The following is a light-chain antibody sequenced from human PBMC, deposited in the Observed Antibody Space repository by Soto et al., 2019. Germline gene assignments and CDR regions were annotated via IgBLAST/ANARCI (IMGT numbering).Light chain of an antibody. CDR2: LDS. CDR3: QAFDSSTAHVV. CDR1: KLGNKY. J-gene: IGLJ2*01. V-gene: IGLV3-1*01. Sequence: SYELTQPPSVSVSPGQTASITCSGDKLGNKYACWYQQKPGQSPVLVIYLDSKRPSGIPERFSGSNSGNTATLTISGTQAMDEADYYCQAFDSSTAHVVFGGGTKLTVI.